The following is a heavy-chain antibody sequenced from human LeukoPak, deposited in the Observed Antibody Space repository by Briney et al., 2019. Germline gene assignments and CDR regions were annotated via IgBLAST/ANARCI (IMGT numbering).Heavy chain of an antibody. CDR2: INSDGSST. CDR3: AREVGGSWLRYFDY. V-gene: IGHV3-74*01. D-gene: IGHD1-26*01. J-gene: IGHJ4*02. Sequence: GGSLRLSCAASGFTSSSYWMHWVRQAPGKGLVWVSRINSDGSSTSYADSVKGRFTISRDNAKNTLYLQMNSLRAEDTAVYYCAREVGGSWLRYFDYWGQGTLVTVSS. CDR1: GFTSSSYW.